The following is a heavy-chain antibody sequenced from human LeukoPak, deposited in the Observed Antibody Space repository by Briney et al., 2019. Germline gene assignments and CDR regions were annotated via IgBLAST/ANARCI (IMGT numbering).Heavy chain of an antibody. CDR2: INHSGST. J-gene: IGHJ3*02. D-gene: IGHD2-2*01. CDR3: AKSGPAAGRSDAFDI. V-gene: IGHV4-34*01. Sequence: PSETLSLTCAVYGGSFSGYYWSWIRQPPGKGLEWIGEINHSGSTNYNPSLKSRVTISVDTSKNQFSLKLNSVTAADTAVYFCAKSGPAAGRSDAFDIWGQGTMVTVSS. CDR1: GGSFSGYY.